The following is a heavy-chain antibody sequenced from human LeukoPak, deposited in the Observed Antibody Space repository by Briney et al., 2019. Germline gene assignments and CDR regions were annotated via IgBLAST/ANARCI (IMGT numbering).Heavy chain of an antibody. J-gene: IGHJ1*01. V-gene: IGHV1-2*02. D-gene: IGHD6-19*01. Sequence: ATVKVSCKASGYTFTGYYMHWVRQAPGQGREWMGWINPNSGGTNYAQKFQGRVTMTRDTSISTAYMELSRLRSDDTAVYYCARDFTPGYSSGLFQHWGQGTLVTVFS. CDR2: INPNSGGT. CDR1: GYTFTGYY. CDR3: ARDFTPGYSSGLFQH.